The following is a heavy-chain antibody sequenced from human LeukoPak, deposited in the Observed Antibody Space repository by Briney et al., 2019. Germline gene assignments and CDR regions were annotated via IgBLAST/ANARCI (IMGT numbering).Heavy chain of an antibody. Sequence: GGCLRLSCAASGVTFSNYGMHWVRQAPGKGLEWVALISSNGKDKLYGDSVKGRFTISRDDSKSTLYLQMNSLRVEDTAVYYCTTKVIRGNSGDDYDDWGQGTLVTVSS. CDR3: TTKVIRGNSGDDYDD. V-gene: IGHV3-30*03. CDR2: ISSNGKDK. D-gene: IGHD5-12*01. CDR1: GVTFSNYG. J-gene: IGHJ4*02.